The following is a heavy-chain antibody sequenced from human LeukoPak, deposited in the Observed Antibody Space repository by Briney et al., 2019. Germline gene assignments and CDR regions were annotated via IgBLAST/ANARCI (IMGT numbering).Heavy chain of an antibody. CDR2: ISYDGSNK. CDR3: AIDSGRVPYYDSLKGVYFDY. CDR1: GFTFSSYG. D-gene: IGHD3-22*01. J-gene: IGHJ4*02. Sequence: QPGGSLRLSCAASGFTFSSYGMHWVRQAPGKGLEWVAVISYDGSNKYYADSVKGRFTISRDNSKNTLYLQMNSLRAEDTAVYYCAIDSGRVPYYDSLKGVYFDYWGQGTLVTVSS. V-gene: IGHV3-30*03.